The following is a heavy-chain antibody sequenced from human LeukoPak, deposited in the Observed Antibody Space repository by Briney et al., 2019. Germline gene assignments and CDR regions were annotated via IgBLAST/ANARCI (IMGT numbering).Heavy chain of an antibody. Sequence: SETLSLTCAVSGGSISSGAYSWSWIRQSPGKGLEWIGYIYHRGSTYYNPSLKSRVTISVDTSKNQFSLKLSSVTAADTAVYYCARDPRYDYVWGSYRSYYFDYWGQGTLVTVSS. CDR1: GGSISSGAYS. V-gene: IGHV4-30-2*06. CDR3: ARDPRYDYVWGSYRSYYFDY. J-gene: IGHJ4*02. CDR2: IYHRGST. D-gene: IGHD3-16*02.